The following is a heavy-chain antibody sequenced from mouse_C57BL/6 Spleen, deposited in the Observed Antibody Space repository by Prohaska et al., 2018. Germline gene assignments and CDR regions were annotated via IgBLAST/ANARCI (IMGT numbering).Heavy chain of an antibody. CDR3: TVTTVVPFAY. CDR2: IDPETGGT. Sequence: GAELVRPGASVTPSCKASGYTFTDYEMHWVKQTPVHGLEWIGAIDPETGGTAYNQKFKGKAILTADKSSSTAYMELRSLTSEDSAVYYCTVTTVVPFAYWGQGTLVTVSA. CDR1: GYTFTDYE. J-gene: IGHJ3*01. D-gene: IGHD1-1*01. V-gene: IGHV1-15*01.